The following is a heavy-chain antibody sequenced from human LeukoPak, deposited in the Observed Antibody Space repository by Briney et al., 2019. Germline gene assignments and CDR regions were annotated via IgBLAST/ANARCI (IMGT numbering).Heavy chain of an antibody. J-gene: IGHJ5*02. D-gene: IGHD1-14*01. Sequence: SETLPLTCTVSGGSISSSSYYWGWIRQPPGKGLEWIGSIYYSGSTYYNPSLKSRVTISVDTSKNQFSLKLSSVTAADTAVYYCARDTTGPWGQGTLVTVSS. V-gene: IGHV4-39*02. CDR1: GGSISSSSYY. CDR2: IYYSGST. CDR3: ARDTTGP.